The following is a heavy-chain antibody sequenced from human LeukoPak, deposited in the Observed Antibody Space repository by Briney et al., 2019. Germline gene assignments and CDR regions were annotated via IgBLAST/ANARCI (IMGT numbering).Heavy chain of an antibody. CDR2: IIPIFGTA. V-gene: IGHV1-69*06. CDR3: ARAGGSSGALGSWFDP. Sequence: GASVKVSCKASGGTFSSYAISWVRQAPGQGLEWMGGIIPIFGTANYAQKFQGRVTITADKSTSTAYMELSSLRSEDTAVYYCARAGGSSGALGSWFDPWGQGTLVTVSS. J-gene: IGHJ5*02. CDR1: GGTFSSYA. D-gene: IGHD6-6*01.